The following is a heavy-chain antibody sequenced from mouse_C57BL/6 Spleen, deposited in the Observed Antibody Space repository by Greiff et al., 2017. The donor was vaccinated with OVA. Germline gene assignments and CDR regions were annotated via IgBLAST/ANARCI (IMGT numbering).Heavy chain of an antibody. CDR3: ARHEPLLDY. V-gene: IGHV5-9*01. CDR2: ISGGGGNT. CDR1: GFTFSSYT. J-gene: IGHJ2*01. Sequence: EVKVEESGGGLVKPGGSLKLSCAASGFTFSSYTMSWVRQTPEKRLEWVATISGGGGNTYYPDSVKGRFTISRDNAKNTLYLQMSSLRSEDTALYYCARHEPLLDYWGQGTTLTVSS.